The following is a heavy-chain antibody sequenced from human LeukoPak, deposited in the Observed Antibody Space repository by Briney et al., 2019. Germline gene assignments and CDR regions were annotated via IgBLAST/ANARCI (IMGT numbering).Heavy chain of an antibody. CDR3: ARAGKWELLPNDY. J-gene: IGHJ4*02. V-gene: IGHV1-69*01. Sequence: ASVKVSCKASGGTFSSYAISWVRQAPGQGLEWMGGIIPIFGTANYAQKFQGRVTITADGSTSTAYMELSSLRSEDTAVYYCARAGKWELLPNDYWGQGTLVTVSS. CDR1: GGTFSSYA. D-gene: IGHD1-26*01. CDR2: IIPIFGTA.